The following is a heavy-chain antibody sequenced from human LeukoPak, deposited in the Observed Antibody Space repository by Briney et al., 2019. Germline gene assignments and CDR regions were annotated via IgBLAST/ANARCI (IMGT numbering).Heavy chain of an antibody. CDR3: ARAVRYYYDSSGYPT. Sequence: ASVKVSCKASGYTFTGYYMHWVRQAPGQGLEWMGWINPNSGGTNYAQKFQGRVTMTRDTSISTAYMELSRLRSDDTAVYYCARAVRYYYDSSGYPTWGQGTLVTVSS. CDR2: INPNSGGT. J-gene: IGHJ5*02. V-gene: IGHV1-2*02. D-gene: IGHD3-22*01. CDR1: GYTFTGYY.